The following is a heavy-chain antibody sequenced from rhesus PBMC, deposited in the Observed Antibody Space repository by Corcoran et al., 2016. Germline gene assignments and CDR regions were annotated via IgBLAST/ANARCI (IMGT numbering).Heavy chain of an antibody. Sequence: QVQLQESGPGVVKPSETLSLTCAVSGGSISGGYGWSCIRQPPGKGLEWIGHIFGSSGRTNYNPSLKIGVTISTDTSKNKVSLKLSSVTAADTDVYYCARESSSGHYFDYWGQGVLVTVSS. CDR1: GGSISGGYG. D-gene: IGHD6-31*01. V-gene: IGHV4-127*01. CDR2: IFGSSGRT. J-gene: IGHJ4*01. CDR3: ARESSSGHYFDY.